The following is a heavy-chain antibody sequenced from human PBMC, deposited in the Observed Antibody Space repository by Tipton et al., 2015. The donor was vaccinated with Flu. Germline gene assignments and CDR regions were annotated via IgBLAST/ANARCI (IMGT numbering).Heavy chain of an antibody. V-gene: IGHV4-39*07. J-gene: IGHJ3*02. D-gene: IGHD5-18*01. CDR2: IYHSGAT. Sequence: TLSLTCTVSGGSISSSSYYWGWIRQTLGKGLEWIGSIYHSGATYYSPSLKSRVTMSVDTSKNQFSLNVISVTASDTAVYYCARSRSGYAHAFDIWGQGTMVTVSS. CDR1: GGSISSSSYY. CDR3: ARSRSGYAHAFDI.